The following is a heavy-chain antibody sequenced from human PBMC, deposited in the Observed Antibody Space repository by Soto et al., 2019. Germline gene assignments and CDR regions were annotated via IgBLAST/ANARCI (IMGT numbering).Heavy chain of an antibody. V-gene: IGHV1-8*01. J-gene: IGHJ4*02. CDR3: TRDGDTGDWIAK. CDR1: GCCLSNSG. Sequence: XAVQGCCKAFGCCLSNSGGGQVRQTGRQGLEWMGWMNPGTGETGYSGKFQGRLAMTRDTSITTAYMELTSLTFDDTAVYDCTRDGDTGDWIAKWGQGTLVTVSS. D-gene: IGHD1-1*01. CDR2: MNPGTGET.